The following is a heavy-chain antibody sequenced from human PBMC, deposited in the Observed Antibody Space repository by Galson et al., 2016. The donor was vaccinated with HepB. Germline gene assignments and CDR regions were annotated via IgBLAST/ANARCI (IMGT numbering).Heavy chain of an antibody. CDR3: TRDLGREEDYFDY. CDR1: GFTFGEYA. V-gene: IGHV3-49*03. D-gene: IGHD1-26*01. CDR2: IRKKDYGGTT. Sequence: SLRLSCATSGFTFGEYAMSWFRQAPGKGLEWIGFIRKKDYGGTTEYAASVKGRFTISRDDSTSIAYLQMNSLKTEDTAVYYCTRDLGREEDYFDYWGQGTLVTVSS. J-gene: IGHJ4*02.